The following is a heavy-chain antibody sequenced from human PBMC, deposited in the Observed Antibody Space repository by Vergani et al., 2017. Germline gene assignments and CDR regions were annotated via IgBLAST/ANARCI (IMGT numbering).Heavy chain of an antibody. CDR1: GFTFSSYG. CDR3: ARDNLTRWYYYYMDV. CDR2: IWYDGSNK. Sequence: QVQLVESGGGVVQPGRSLRLSCAASGFTFSSYGMHWVRQAPGKGLEWLAVIWYDGSNKYYADSVKGRFTISRDNSKNTLYLQMNSLRAEDTAVYYCARDNLTRWYYYYMDVWGKGTTVTVSS. V-gene: IGHV3-33*01. D-gene: IGHD1-20*01. J-gene: IGHJ6*03.